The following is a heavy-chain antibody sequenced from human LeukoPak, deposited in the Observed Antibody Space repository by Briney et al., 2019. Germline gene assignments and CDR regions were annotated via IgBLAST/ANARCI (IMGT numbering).Heavy chain of an antibody. CDR3: ARDPSAAEYSNYDYYYYYMDV. CDR2: IYTSGST. J-gene: IGHJ6*03. Sequence: SETLSLTCTVSGGSISSYYWSWIRQPAGKGLEWIGRIYTSGSTNYNPSLKSRVTISVDTSKNQFSLKLSSVTAAETAVYYCARDPSAAEYSNYDYYYYYMDVWGKGTTVTVSS. V-gene: IGHV4-4*07. D-gene: IGHD4-11*01. CDR1: GGSISSYY.